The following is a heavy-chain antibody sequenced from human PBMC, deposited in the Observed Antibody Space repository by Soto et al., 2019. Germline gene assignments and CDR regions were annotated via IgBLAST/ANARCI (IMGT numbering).Heavy chain of an antibody. D-gene: IGHD6-19*01. J-gene: IGHJ4*02. Sequence: QVQLQESGPGLVMPSETLSLTCSVSGDSISGSPYYWGWIRQPPGKRLEWIGSIFHDGYIVYTPSNKSRVTISVDTYKTQFSMKQTSVAAPDKAIYTCARLQTAVPHYWGQGILVTVSS. CDR2: IFHDGYI. CDR1: GDSISGSPYY. CDR3: ARLQTAVPHY. V-gene: IGHV4-39*01.